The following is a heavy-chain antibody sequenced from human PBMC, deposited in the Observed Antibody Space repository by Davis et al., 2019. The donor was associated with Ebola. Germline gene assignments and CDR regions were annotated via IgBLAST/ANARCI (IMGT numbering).Heavy chain of an antibody. CDR2: IYYSGST. CDR3: ARTEGSYDYIWGSYRWYFDL. D-gene: IGHD3-16*02. CDR1: GGSISSHY. Sequence: PSETLSLTCTVSGGSISSHYWSWIRQPPGKGLEWIGYIYYSGSTNYNPSLKSRVTISVDTSKNQFSLKLSSVTAADTAVYYCARTEGSYDYIWGSYRWYFDLWGRGTLVTVSS. J-gene: IGHJ2*01. V-gene: IGHV4-59*11.